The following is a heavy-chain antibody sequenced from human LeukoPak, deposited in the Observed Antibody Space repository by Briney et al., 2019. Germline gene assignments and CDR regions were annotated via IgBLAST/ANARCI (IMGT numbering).Heavy chain of an antibody. CDR3: ARVGLDYYDSSGPYAFDI. Sequence: SETLSLTCTVSGGSISSFYWSWIRQPPGKGLEWIAYIYYSGSTNYNPSLKSRVTISVDTSKNQFSLKLSSVTAADTAVYYCARVGLDYYDSSGPYAFDIWGQGTMVTVSS. J-gene: IGHJ3*02. CDR1: GGSISSFY. D-gene: IGHD3-22*01. V-gene: IGHV4-59*01. CDR2: IYYSGST.